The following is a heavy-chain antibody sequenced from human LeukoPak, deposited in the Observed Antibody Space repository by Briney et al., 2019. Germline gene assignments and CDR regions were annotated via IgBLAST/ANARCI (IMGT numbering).Heavy chain of an antibody. CDR3: ASPYCASTSCYANNWFDP. V-gene: IGHV4-39*01. CDR2: IYYSGST. CDR1: GGSISSSSYY. Sequence: PSETLSLTCTVSGGSISSSSYYWGWIRQPPGKGLEWIGSIYYSGSTYYNPSLKSRVTISVDTSKNQFSLKLGSVTAADTAVYYCASPYCASTSCYANNWFDPWGQGTLVTVSS. J-gene: IGHJ5*02. D-gene: IGHD2-2*01.